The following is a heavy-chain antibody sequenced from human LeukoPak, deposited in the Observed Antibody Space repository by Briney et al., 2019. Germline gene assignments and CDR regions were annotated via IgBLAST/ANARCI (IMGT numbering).Heavy chain of an antibody. CDR2: ISDISSYI. J-gene: IGHJ4*02. CDR1: GFTFSDYS. Sequence: GGSLRLSCIASGFTFSDYSFNWVRQAPGKGLEWVSSISDISSYIYYADSVKGRFTISRDNAENSLYLQMNSLRAEDTAVYYCARDPGYNGNDWLFDYWGQGTLVTVSS. CDR3: ARDPGYNGNDWLFDY. V-gene: IGHV3-21*01. D-gene: IGHD5-12*01.